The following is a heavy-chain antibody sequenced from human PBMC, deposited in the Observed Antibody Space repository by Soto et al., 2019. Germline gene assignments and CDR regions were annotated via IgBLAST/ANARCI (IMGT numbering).Heavy chain of an antibody. J-gene: IGHJ5*02. CDR1: GGSISSNSYY. CDR2: IYYSGST. V-gene: IGHV4-39*01. D-gene: IGHD2-15*01. Sequence: SETLSLTCTVSGGSISSNSYYWGWIRRPPGKGLEWIGSIYYSGSTYYNPSLKSRVTISIDTSKNQFSLKLSSVTAADTAVYYCARRRGCSGGSCYSGYVWFDPWGQGTLVTVSS. CDR3: ARRRGCSGGSCYSGYVWFDP.